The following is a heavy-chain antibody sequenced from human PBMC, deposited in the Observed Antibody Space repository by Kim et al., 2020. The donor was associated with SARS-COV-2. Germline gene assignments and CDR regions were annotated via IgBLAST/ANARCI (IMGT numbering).Heavy chain of an antibody. CDR3: AHVEYYYDRSGSWDDFDI. V-gene: IGHV2-5*02. CDR1: GFSLSTSGVG. Sequence: SGPTLVKPTHTLTLTCTFSGFSLSTSGVGVGWIRQPPGKALEWLALIYWDDDKRYSPSLKSRLTITKDTAKNQVVLTMTNMDPVDTATYYCAHVEYYYDRSGSWDDFDIWGQGTMVTVSS. D-gene: IGHD3-22*01. J-gene: IGHJ3*02. CDR2: IYWDDDK.